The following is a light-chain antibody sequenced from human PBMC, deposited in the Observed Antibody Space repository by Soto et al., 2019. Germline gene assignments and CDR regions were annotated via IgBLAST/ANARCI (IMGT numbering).Light chain of an antibody. V-gene: IGLV1-40*01. J-gene: IGLJ1*01. CDR1: SSNIGANYD. CDR2: GDN. Sequence: QSVLSQPPSVSGAPGQRITISCTGSSSNIGANYDVHWYRQVPGTAPKLLMSGDNNRPSGVADRVSGSKSGTSAYLAITRLPAEYEADYYCQSYDSSLHRVFGTGTKLTVL. CDR3: QSYDSSLHRV.